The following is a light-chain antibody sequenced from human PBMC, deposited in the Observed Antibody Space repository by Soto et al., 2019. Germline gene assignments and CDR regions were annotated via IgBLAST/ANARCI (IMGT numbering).Light chain of an antibody. CDR3: CSYAGSYTLV. V-gene: IGLV2-11*01. Sequence: QSALTQPRSVSGSPGQSVTISCTGTSSDVGGYNYVSWYQQHPGKATKLMIYDVSKRPSGVPDRFSGSKSGNTASLTISGLQAEDEADYYCCSYAGSYTLVFGGGTKVTVL. CDR1: SSDVGGYNY. J-gene: IGLJ2*01. CDR2: DVS.